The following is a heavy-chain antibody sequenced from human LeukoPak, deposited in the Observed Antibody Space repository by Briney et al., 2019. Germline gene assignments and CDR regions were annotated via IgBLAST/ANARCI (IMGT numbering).Heavy chain of an antibody. V-gene: IGHV3-30-3*01. J-gene: IGHJ3*02. CDR2: ISYDKSNK. D-gene: IGHD6-19*01. CDR1: GFTFSSYA. Sequence: PGGSLRLSCAASGFTFSSYAMHWVRQAPGKGLEWVVLISYDKSNKYYADSVKGRFTISRDNSKNTLFVQMNSLRTEDTAVYYCARSGVQWQWLLTYDAFDIWGQGTMVTVSS. CDR3: ARSGVQWQWLLTYDAFDI.